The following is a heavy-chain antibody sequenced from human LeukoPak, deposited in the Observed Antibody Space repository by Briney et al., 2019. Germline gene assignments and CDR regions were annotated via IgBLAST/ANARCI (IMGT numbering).Heavy chain of an antibody. V-gene: IGHV4-31*03. CDR2: IYYSGST. D-gene: IGHD2-2*01. Sequence: PSQTLSLTCTVSGGSISSGSYYWSWIRQHPGKGLEWIGYIYYSGSTYYNLSLKSRVTISVDTSKNQFSLQLSSVTAADTAVYYCARVSRGSTTSCYVTHWGQGTLVTVSS. J-gene: IGHJ4*02. CDR3: ARVSRGSTTSCYVTH. CDR1: GGSISSGSYY.